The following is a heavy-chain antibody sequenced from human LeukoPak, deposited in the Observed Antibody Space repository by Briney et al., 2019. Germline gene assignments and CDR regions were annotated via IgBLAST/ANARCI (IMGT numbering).Heavy chain of an antibody. Sequence: GSLRIPCAAPGIHVSTNYMTWIRQAPGKGLGWVPLIYGGGAAYYAESVRGRFIISRDNSKNTLFLQMNSLRAEDTAVYYCVSSSGQQLIPYDYWGQGTHVAVSS. CDR3: VSSSGQQLIPYDY. V-gene: IGHV3-66*02. CDR2: IYGGGAA. J-gene: IGHJ4*02. D-gene: IGHD6-13*01. CDR1: GIHVSTNY.